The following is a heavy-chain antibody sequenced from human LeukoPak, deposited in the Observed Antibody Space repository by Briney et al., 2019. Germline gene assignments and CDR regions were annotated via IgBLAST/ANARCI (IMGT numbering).Heavy chain of an antibody. CDR3: TRGTHETTAAFD. CDR2: FIASGTT. CDR1: GASISPSR. J-gene: IGHJ4*02. Sequence: PSETLSLTCTVSGASISPSRWSWVRQPAGKGLEWFGRFIASGTTNYNPSLRNRATMSVDTSNSQFSLRLTSVTAADTAIYYCTRGTHETTAAFDWGRGTLVTVSS. V-gene: IGHV4-4*07. D-gene: IGHD1-7*01.